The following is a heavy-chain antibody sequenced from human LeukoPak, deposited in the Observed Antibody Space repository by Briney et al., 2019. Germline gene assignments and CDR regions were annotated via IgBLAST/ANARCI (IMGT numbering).Heavy chain of an antibody. CDR2: INPSGGST. CDR1: GYTFTSYY. Sequence: GASVKVSCKASGYTFTSYYMHWVRQAPGQGLEWMGIINPSGGSTSYAQKFQGRVTMTRDTSTSTVYMELSSLRSEDTAVYYCARGPQWKIYCSGGSCYRGIDYWGQGTLVTVSS. CDR3: ARGPQWKIYCSGGSCYRGIDY. J-gene: IGHJ4*02. V-gene: IGHV1-46*01. D-gene: IGHD2-15*01.